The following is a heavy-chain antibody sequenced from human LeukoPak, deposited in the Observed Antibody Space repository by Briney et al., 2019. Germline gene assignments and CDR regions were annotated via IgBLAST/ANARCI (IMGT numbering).Heavy chain of an antibody. J-gene: IGHJ6*02. CDR2: IIPILGIA. CDR1: GGTFSSYA. CDR3: ARVASFGSGSPYGMDV. Sequence: ASEKVSCKASGGTFSSYAISWVRQAPGQGLEWMGRIIPILGIANYAQKFQGRVTITADKSTSTAYMELSSLRSEDTAVYYCARVASFGSGSPYGMDVWGQGTTVTVSS. V-gene: IGHV1-69*04. D-gene: IGHD3-10*01.